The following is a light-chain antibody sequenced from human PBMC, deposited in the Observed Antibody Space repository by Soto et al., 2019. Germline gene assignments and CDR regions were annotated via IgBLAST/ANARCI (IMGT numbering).Light chain of an antibody. Sequence: QSALTQPASVSASPGQSITISCTGTSSDIGAYNSVSWYQQHPGKAPQLMIYDVSYRPSGISSRFSGSKSGNTASLTISGLQADDDADYYCPSYTGARIRVFGGGTKLTVL. J-gene: IGLJ2*01. CDR1: SSDIGAYNS. CDR3: PSYTGARIRV. V-gene: IGLV2-14*01. CDR2: DVS.